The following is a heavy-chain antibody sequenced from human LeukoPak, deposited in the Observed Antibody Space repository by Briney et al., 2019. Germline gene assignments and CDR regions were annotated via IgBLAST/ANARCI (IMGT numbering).Heavy chain of an antibody. CDR2: IIPIFGTA. CDR1: GGTFSSYA. CDR3: ARDRSRYSSGDYYYGMDV. J-gene: IGHJ6*02. V-gene: IGHV1-69*13. D-gene: IGHD6-19*01. Sequence: SVKVSSKASGGTFSSYAISWVRQAPGQGLEWMGGIIPIFGTANYAQKFQGRVTITADESTSTAYMELSSLRSEDTAVYYCARDRSRYSSGDYYYGMDVWGQGTTVTVSS.